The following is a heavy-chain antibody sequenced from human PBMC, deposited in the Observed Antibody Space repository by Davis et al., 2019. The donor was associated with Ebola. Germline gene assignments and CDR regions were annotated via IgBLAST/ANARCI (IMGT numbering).Heavy chain of an antibody. V-gene: IGHV3-30*18. CDR3: AKSSGSYYFLYYYYGMDV. Sequence: GESLKISCAGSGFTFNNYGMHWVRQAPGKGLEWVAVISYDGSNKYYADSVKGRFTISRDNSKNTLYLQMNSLRAEDTAVYYCAKSSGSYYFLYYYYGMDVWGQGTTVTVSS. CDR1: GFTFNNYG. D-gene: IGHD1-26*01. J-gene: IGHJ6*02. CDR2: ISYDGSNK.